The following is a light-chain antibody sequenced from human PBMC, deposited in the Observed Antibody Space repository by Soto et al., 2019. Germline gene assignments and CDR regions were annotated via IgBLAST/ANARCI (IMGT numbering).Light chain of an antibody. Sequence: DIQLTQSPSLLSASLGDRVTITCRASHDISTFLAWYQQKPGKAPKLLIYEASTLHSGVPSRFSGRKSGTQFTLTISSLQPEDFATYYCQQLFDSPITFGQGTRLEIK. CDR2: EAS. V-gene: IGKV1-9*01. CDR3: QQLFDSPIT. J-gene: IGKJ5*01. CDR1: HDISTF.